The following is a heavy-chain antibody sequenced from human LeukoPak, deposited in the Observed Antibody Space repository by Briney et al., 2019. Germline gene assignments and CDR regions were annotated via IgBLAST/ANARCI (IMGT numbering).Heavy chain of an antibody. D-gene: IGHD4-17*01. Sequence: GGSLRLSCAASGFTFSSYAMSWVRQAPGKGLEWVSAISGSGGSTYYADSVKGRFTISRDNSKNTLYLQMNSLKTEDTAVYYCTRSIRYGDYDIRDHDAFDIWGQGTMVTVSS. CDR2: ISGSGGST. J-gene: IGHJ3*02. CDR1: GFTFSSYA. CDR3: TRSIRYGDYDIRDHDAFDI. V-gene: IGHV3-23*01.